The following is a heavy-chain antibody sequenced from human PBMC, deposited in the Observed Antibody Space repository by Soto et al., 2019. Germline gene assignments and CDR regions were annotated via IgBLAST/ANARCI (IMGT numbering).Heavy chain of an antibody. CDR3: ARDPAGSTRPYYYDMDV. CDR2: ISCSGGST. D-gene: IGHD2-2*01. CDR1: AFTFSRYA. V-gene: IGHV3-23*01. Sequence: PGWDLRLSCAASAFTFSRYAMSWFRQAPLNVLEWVSAISCSGGSTYYADSVKDRFTISRDNAKNSLYLQMNSLRVEDTAVYYCARDPAGSTRPYYYDMDVWGRGTTVTVSS. J-gene: IGHJ6*02.